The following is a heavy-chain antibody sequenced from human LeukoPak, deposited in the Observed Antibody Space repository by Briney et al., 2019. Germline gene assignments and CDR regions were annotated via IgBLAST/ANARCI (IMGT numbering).Heavy chain of an antibody. V-gene: IGHV1-18*01. J-gene: IGHJ4*02. CDR2: ISPYNGNT. D-gene: IGHD5-12*01. CDR1: VYTFTSYD. Sequence: ASVKVSCKASVYTFTSYDITWVRQAPGQGLEWMGWISPYNGNTNYAQKLQGRVTITRDTSASTAYMELSSLRSEDTAVYSCARGVATNRYYFDYWGQGTLVTVSS. CDR3: ARGVATNRYYFDY.